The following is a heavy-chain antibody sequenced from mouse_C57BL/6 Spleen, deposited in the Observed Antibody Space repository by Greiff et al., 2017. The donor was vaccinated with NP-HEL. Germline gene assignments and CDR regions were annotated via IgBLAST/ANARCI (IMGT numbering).Heavy chain of an antibody. J-gene: IGHJ1*03. CDR2: IYPGDGDT. D-gene: IGHD2-4*01. Sequence: QVQLQQSGPELVKPGASVKISCKASGYAFSSSWMNWVKQRPGKGLEWIGRIYPGDGDTNYNGKFKGKATLTADKSSSTAYMQLSSLTSEDSAVYFGARSFYDYDDWYFDVWRTGTTVTVSS. V-gene: IGHV1-82*01. CDR3: ARSFYDYDDWYFDV. CDR1: GYAFSSSW.